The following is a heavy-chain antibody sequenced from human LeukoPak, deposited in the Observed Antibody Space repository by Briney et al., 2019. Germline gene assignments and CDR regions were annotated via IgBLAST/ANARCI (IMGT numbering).Heavy chain of an antibody. CDR2: IKEDGSEK. CDR3: ARDSFETDIDY. CDR1: GFLFSRYW. D-gene: IGHD1-14*01. V-gene: IGHV3-7*01. Sequence: GGSLRLSCAASGFLFSRYWMSWVRQAPGKGLEWVANIKEDGSEKYYVESMKGRFTISRDNVKNSLYLQINSLRAEDTAVYYCARDSFETDIDYWGQGTLDTVSS. J-gene: IGHJ4*02.